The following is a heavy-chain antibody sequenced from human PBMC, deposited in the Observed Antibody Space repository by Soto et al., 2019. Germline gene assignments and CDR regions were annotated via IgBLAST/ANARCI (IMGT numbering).Heavy chain of an antibody. CDR3: VREGHYDLWGYYYGMDV. CDR2: INHSGST. D-gene: IGHD3-3*01. Sequence: QVQLQQWGAGLLKPSETLSLTCAVYGGSLSGFYWSWIRQAPGKGLEWIGEINHSGSTNYNPSLKSRVTTSVDTSKNQFSLKLRSLTAADTAVYYCVREGHYDLWGYYYGMDVWGQGTTVTVSS. V-gene: IGHV4-34*01. CDR1: GGSLSGFY. J-gene: IGHJ6*02.